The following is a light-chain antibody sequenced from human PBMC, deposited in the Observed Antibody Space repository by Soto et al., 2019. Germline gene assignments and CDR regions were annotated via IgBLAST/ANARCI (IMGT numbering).Light chain of an antibody. J-gene: IGKJ5*01. CDR3: QQYDSTAPIT. CDR1: QSVSSY. Sequence: EIVLTQSPATLSLSPWEIATLSCRASQSVSSYLAWYQQKPGQAPRLLIYGASTRATGIPDRFSGSGSGTDFTLTISSLEPEDFALYYCQQYDSTAPITFGQVTKVEIK. CDR2: GAS. V-gene: IGKV3-20*01.